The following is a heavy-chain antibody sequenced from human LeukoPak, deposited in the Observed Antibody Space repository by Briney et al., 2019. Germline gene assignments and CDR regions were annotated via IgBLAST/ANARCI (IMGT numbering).Heavy chain of an antibody. CDR3: ARDPTHYYDSSGYQDSFDY. CDR2: INPNSGDT. J-gene: IGHJ4*02. CDR1: AYTFTDYY. V-gene: IGHV1-2*02. D-gene: IGHD3-22*01. Sequence: ASVKVSCKASAYTFTDYYVHWVRQAPGQGLEWMGWINPNSGDTLYAQKFQGRVTMTRDTSISTAYMEQSRLRSDDTAVFYCARDPTHYYDSSGYQDSFDYWGQGTLVTVSS.